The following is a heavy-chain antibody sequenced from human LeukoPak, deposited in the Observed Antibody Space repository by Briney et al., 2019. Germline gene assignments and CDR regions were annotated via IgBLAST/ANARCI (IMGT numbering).Heavy chain of an antibody. V-gene: IGHV3-66*01. D-gene: IGHD3-9*01. CDR3: ARGHYDILTGYCY. Sequence: GGSLRLSCAASGFTVSSNYMSWVRQAPGKGLEWVSVIYSGGSTYYADSVKGRFTISRDNSKNTLYLQMNSLRAEDTAVYYCARGHYDILTGYCYWGQGTLVTVSS. J-gene: IGHJ4*02. CDR2: IYSGGST. CDR1: GFTVSSNY.